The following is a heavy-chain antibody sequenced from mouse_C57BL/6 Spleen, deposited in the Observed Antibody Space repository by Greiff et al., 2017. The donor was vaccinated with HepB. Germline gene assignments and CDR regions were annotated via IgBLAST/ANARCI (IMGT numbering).Heavy chain of an antibody. V-gene: IGHV14-4*01. D-gene: IGHD4-1*01. CDR2: IDPENGDT. Sequence: VQLKESGAELVRPGASVKLSCTASGFNIKDDYMHWVKQRPEQGLEWIGWIDPENGDTEYASKFQGKATITADTSSNTAYLQLSSLTSEDTAVYYCTTHGTGTWFAYWGQGTLVTVSA. CDR1: GFNIKDDY. CDR3: TTHGTGTWFAY. J-gene: IGHJ3*01.